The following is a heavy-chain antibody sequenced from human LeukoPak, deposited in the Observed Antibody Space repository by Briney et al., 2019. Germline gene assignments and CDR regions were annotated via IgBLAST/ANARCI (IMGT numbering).Heavy chain of an antibody. CDR2: ISGSGGST. D-gene: IGHD5-18*01. CDR3: ARDSDTAMAPDY. J-gene: IGHJ4*02. V-gene: IGHV3-23*01. CDR1: GFTFSSYA. Sequence: GGSLRLSCAASGFTFSSYAMSWVRQAPGKGLEWVSAISGSGGSTYYADSVKGRFTISRDNAKNSLYLQMNSLRAEDTAVYYCARDSDTAMAPDYWGQGTLVTVSS.